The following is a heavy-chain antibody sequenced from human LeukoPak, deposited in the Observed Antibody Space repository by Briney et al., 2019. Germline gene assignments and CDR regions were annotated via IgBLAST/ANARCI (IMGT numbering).Heavy chain of an antibody. CDR3: ARHTISDY. CDR1: GYSFSSYW. V-gene: IGHV5-10-1*01. J-gene: IGHJ4*02. CDR2: IDPSDSYT. D-gene: IGHD3-10*01. Sequence: KPGESLKISRKGSGYSFSSYWINWVRQMPGKGLEWMGRIDPSDSYTNYNPSFQGHVTISADKSISTAYLQWSSLMASDTAMYYCARHTISDYWGQGTQVTVSS.